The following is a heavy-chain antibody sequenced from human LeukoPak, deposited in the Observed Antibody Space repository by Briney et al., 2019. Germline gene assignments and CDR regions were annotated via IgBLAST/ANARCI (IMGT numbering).Heavy chain of an antibody. V-gene: IGHV4-59*01. CDR1: GGSISSYY. J-gene: IGHJ5*02. CDR2: IYYSGST. D-gene: IGHD3-10*01. CDR3: ARTITMDSFDP. Sequence: SETLSLTCTVSGGSISSYYWSWIRRPPGKGLEWIGYIYYSGSTNYNPSLKSRVTISVDTSKNQFSLKLSSVTAADTAVYYCARTITMDSFDPWGQGTLVTVSS.